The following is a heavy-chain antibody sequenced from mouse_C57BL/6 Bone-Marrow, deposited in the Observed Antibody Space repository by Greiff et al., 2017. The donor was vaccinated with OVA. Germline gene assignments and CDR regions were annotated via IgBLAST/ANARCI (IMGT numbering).Heavy chain of an antibody. V-gene: IGHV1-62-2*01. CDR3: ARHGRGAIYYGYDVAWFAY. J-gene: IGHJ3*01. CDR1: GYTFTEYT. D-gene: IGHD2-2*01. CDR2: FYPGSGSI. Sequence: QVHVKQSGAELVKPGASVKLSCKASGYTFTEYTIHWVKQRSGQGLEWIGWFYPGSGSIKYNEKFKDKATLTADKSSSTVYMELSRLTSEDSAVYFCARHGRGAIYYGYDVAWFAYWGQGTLVTVSA.